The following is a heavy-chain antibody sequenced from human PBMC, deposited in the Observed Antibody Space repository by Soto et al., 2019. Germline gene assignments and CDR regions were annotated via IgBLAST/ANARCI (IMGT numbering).Heavy chain of an antibody. CDR1: GFTFSSYA. D-gene: IGHD6-19*01. CDR2: ISYDGSNK. V-gene: IGHV3-30-3*01. CDR3: ARDTYSSGWYYYGMDV. J-gene: IGHJ6*02. Sequence: PGGSLRLSCAASGFTFSSYAMHWVRQAPGKGLEWVAVISYDGSNKYYADSVKGRFTISRDNSKNTLYLQMNSLRAEDTAVYYCARDTYSSGWYYYGMDVWGQGTTVTVSS.